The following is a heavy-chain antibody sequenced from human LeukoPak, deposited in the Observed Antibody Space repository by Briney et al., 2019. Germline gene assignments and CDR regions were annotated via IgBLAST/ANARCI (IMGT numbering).Heavy chain of an antibody. D-gene: IGHD3-9*01. CDR2: MNPNSGNT. Sequence: ASVKVSCKASGYTFTSYDINWVRQATGQGLEWMGWMNPNSGNTGYAQKFQGRVTMTRNTSISTAYMELSSLRSEDTAVYYCARRRYFDGSYYYYYGMDVWGQGTTVTVSS. CDR1: GYTFTSYD. J-gene: IGHJ6*02. CDR3: ARRRYFDGSYYYYYGMDV. V-gene: IGHV1-8*01.